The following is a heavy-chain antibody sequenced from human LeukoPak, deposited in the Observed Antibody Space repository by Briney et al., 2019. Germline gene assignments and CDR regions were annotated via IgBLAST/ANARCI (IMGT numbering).Heavy chain of an antibody. D-gene: IGHD3-10*01. J-gene: IGHJ5*02. Sequence: SETLSLTCTASGGSISSSSYYWGWIRQPPGKGLEWIGSIYYSGSTYYNPSLKSRVTISVDTSKNQISLKLSSVTAADTAVYYCARFRDYYGSGSYLGMNWFDPWGQGTLVTVSS. CDR3: ARFRDYYGSGSYLGMNWFDP. CDR2: IYYSGST. CDR1: GGSISSSSYY. V-gene: IGHV4-39*07.